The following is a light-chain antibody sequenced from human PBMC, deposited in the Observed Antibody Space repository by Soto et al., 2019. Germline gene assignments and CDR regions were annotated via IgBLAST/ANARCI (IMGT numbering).Light chain of an antibody. Sequence: DIQMTQSPSSLSASVGDRVTITCRASQSISSYLNWYQHKPGKAPKLLIYTASSVQSGVPSRFSGSGSGTDFTLTISSLQPEDFATYYRQQRYSTPWTFGQGTKVDIK. J-gene: IGKJ1*01. CDR2: TAS. CDR3: QQRYSTPWT. V-gene: IGKV1-39*01. CDR1: QSISSY.